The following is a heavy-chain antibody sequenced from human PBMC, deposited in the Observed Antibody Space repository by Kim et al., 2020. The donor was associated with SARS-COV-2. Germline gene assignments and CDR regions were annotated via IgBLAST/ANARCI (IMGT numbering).Heavy chain of an antibody. J-gene: IGHJ6*03. V-gene: IGHV3-11*06. D-gene: IGHD6-6*01. Sequence: GRFTISRDNAKNSLYLQMNSLRAEDTAVYYCARVGSIAARHAYYYYYMDVWGKGTTVTVSS. CDR3: ARVGSIAARHAYYYYYMDV.